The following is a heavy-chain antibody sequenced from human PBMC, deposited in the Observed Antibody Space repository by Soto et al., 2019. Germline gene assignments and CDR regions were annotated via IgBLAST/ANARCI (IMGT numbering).Heavy chain of an antibody. CDR2: ISGSGGST. D-gene: IGHD6-6*01. Sequence: ELQLLESGGGLVQPGGSLRLSCAASGFTFSSYAMSWVRQAPGKGLEWVSAISGSGGSTYYADSVKGRFTISRDNSKNTLYLQMNSLRAEDTAVYYCAKDTGIAARPSHGMDVWGQGTTVTVSS. CDR1: GFTFSSYA. CDR3: AKDTGIAARPSHGMDV. J-gene: IGHJ6*02. V-gene: IGHV3-23*01.